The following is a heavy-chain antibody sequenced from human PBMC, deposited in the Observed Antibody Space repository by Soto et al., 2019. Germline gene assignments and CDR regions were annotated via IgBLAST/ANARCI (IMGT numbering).Heavy chain of an antibody. CDR3: ARLHCDSPNCVPLDP. V-gene: IGHV4-39*01. Sequence: QLQLQESGPGLVKPSETLSLTCTVSGGSIRDDRYYWGWIRQPPGKGLEWIGSIYYSGTSSYNPYPKSRVTLSVDTSKKQLHLRLSSVTAADTAVYYCARLHCDSPNCVPLDPWGQGTLVIVSS. J-gene: IGHJ5*02. D-gene: IGHD2-2*01. CDR2: IYYSGTS. CDR1: GGSIRDDRYY.